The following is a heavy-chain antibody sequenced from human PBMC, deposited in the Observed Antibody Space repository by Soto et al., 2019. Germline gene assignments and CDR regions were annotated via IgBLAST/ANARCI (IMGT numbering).Heavy chain of an antibody. CDR1: GFTFSSYA. Sequence: EVQLLESGGGLVQPGGSLRLSCAASGFTFSSYAMSWVRQAPGKGLEWVSAISGSGGSTYYADSVKGRFTISRDNSKNTLYRKMNSLRAVDTAVYYCAKDEQNYYGSGSSFDYWGQGTLVTDSS. CDR3: AKDEQNYYGSGSSFDY. J-gene: IGHJ4*02. D-gene: IGHD3-10*01. CDR2: ISGSGGST. V-gene: IGHV3-23*01.